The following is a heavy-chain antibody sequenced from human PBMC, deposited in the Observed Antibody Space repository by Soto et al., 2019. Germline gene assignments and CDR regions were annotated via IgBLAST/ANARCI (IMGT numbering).Heavy chain of an antibody. J-gene: IGHJ4*02. Sequence: EVQLVESGGGLVQPGGSLRLSCAASGFTFNSYWMQWVRHAAGKGLEWVSRINGGEDNTTNYADSVKGRFTISRDNVKNTLYLQMNSLRAEATAVYYCVRDSHGDYGGQGTLVTVSS. CDR2: INGGEDNTT. CDR3: VRDSHGDY. V-gene: IGHV3-74*01. CDR1: GFTFNSYW.